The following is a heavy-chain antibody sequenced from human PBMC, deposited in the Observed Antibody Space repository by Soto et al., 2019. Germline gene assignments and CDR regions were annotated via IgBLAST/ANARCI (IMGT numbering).Heavy chain of an antibody. J-gene: IGHJ4*02. D-gene: IGHD6-25*01. Sequence: QVQLRESGPGLVEASGTLSLTCEVSTGSISSGNWWSWVRQPPGKGLVWVGEIYNTGATNYNPSLKSRITITIDKSKDHVSLSLRSATAPDTAVYYCARVFSSGSGWMYYFDFWGQGTLVSVSS. CDR1: TGSISSGNW. V-gene: IGHV4-4*02. CDR3: ARVFSSGSGWMYYFDF. CDR2: IYNTGAT.